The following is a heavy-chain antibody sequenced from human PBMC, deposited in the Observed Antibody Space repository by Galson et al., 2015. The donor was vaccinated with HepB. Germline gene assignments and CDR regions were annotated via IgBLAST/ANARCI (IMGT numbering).Heavy chain of an antibody. V-gene: IGHV3-30-3*01. Sequence: SLRLSCAASGFTFSSYAMHWVRQAPGKGLEWVAVISYDGSNKYYADSVKGRFTISRDNSKNTLYLQMNSLRAEDTAVYYCAREADQVTQYSSSWYGSSYYGMDVWGQGTTVTVSS. CDR2: ISYDGSNK. D-gene: IGHD6-13*01. CDR1: GFTFSSYA. J-gene: IGHJ6*02. CDR3: AREADQVTQYSSSWYGSSYYGMDV.